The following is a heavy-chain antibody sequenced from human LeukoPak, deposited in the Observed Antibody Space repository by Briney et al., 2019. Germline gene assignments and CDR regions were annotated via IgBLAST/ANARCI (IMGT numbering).Heavy chain of an antibody. CDR1: GYSISSGYY. J-gene: IGHJ4*02. CDR3: ARRSPYSTGWSSYFDY. Sequence: SETLSLTCTVSGYSISSGYYWGWIRQPPGKGLEWIGSIYHSGSTYYNPSLKSRVTISVDTSRNHFSLKLTSVTAADSAVYYCARRSPYSTGWSSYFDYWGQGALVTVSS. V-gene: IGHV4-38-2*02. D-gene: IGHD6-19*01. CDR2: IYHSGST.